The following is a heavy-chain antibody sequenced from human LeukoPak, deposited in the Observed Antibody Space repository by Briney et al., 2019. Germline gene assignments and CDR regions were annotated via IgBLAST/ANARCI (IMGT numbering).Heavy chain of an antibody. Sequence: SSETLSLTCAVYGGSFSGYYWSWIRQPPGKGLEWIGEINHSGSTNYNPSLKSRVTISVDTSKNQFSPKLSSVTAADTAVYYCARRFGYYGSGSYFHYYYYMDVWGKGTTVTVSS. CDR2: INHSGST. D-gene: IGHD3-10*01. V-gene: IGHV4-34*01. J-gene: IGHJ6*03. CDR1: GGSFSGYY. CDR3: ARRFGYYGSGSYFHYYYYMDV.